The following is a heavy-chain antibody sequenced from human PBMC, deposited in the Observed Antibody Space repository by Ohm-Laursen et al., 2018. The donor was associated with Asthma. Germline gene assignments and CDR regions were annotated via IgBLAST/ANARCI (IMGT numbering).Heavy chain of an antibody. J-gene: IGHJ5*02. CDR2: ISWNSGSI. D-gene: IGHD4-17*01. CDR3: AKLVGVTTA. CDR1: GFSFHEYA. Sequence: SLRLSCAASGFSFHEYAMHWVRQSPGKGLEWVSGISWNSGSIGYADSVKGRFTISRDNAKNSLYLQMNSLRPEDTAFYYCAKLVGVTTAWGQGTLVTVSP. V-gene: IGHV3-9*01.